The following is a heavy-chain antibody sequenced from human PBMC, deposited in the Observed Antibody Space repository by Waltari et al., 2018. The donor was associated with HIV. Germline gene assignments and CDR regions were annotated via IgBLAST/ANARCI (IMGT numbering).Heavy chain of an antibody. CDR2: ITSSSSTI. CDR1: GFIFNSDC. CDR3: ARLMVVAGTPYYGLDV. Sequence: EVQLVESGGALVQPGGSLRLSCALSGFIFNSDCMNWVGQAPGKGLELISYITSSSSTIYYADSVKGRFTISRDNAKNSLYLQMNSLRAEDTAVYYCARLMVVAGTPYYGLDVWGQGTTVTVSS. D-gene: IGHD2-15*01. V-gene: IGHV3-48*01. J-gene: IGHJ6*02.